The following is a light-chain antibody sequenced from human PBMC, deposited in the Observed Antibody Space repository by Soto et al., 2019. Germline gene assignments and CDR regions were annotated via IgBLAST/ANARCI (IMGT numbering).Light chain of an antibody. V-gene: IGKV1-9*01. CDR1: QAIINY. CDR3: QQLFIYPPT. CDR2: GAS. Sequence: IQLTQSPSSLSASVGDRVTITCRASQAIINYLAWYQQKPGKAPQLLIYGASTLQSGVPSRFSGSGSGTHFTLTVSSLQHEDFATYYCQQLFIYPPTFGPGTKVDI. J-gene: IGKJ3*01.